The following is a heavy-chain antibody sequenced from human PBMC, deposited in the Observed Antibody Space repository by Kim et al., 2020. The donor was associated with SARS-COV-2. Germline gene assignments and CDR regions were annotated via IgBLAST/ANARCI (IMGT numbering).Heavy chain of an antibody. CDR2: IVGSGERT. V-gene: IGHV3-23*01. D-gene: IGHD3-22*01. J-gene: IGHJ4*02. Sequence: GGSLRLSCAASGFTFGSYAMSWVRQAPGKGLEWVSHIVGSGERTSYADSVKGRLTISRDNSGNTLFLEMNSLTAEDTAVYYCAKGTTCYFVSSGCYLNSWGQGGLVTVSS. CDR3: AKGTTCYFVSSGCYLNS. CDR1: GFTFGSYA.